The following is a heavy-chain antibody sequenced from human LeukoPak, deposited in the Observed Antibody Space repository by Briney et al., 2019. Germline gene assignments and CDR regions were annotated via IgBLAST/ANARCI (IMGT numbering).Heavy chain of an antibody. CDR2: INHSGST. Sequence: PSETLSLTCAVYGGSFSGYYWSWIRQPPGKGLEWIGEINHSGSTNYNPSLKSRVTISVDTSKNQFSLKLSSVTAADTAVYYCARAGTIAVAGLFDYWGQGTLVTVSS. CDR1: GGSFSGYY. V-gene: IGHV4-34*01. D-gene: IGHD6-19*01. CDR3: ARAGTIAVAGLFDY. J-gene: IGHJ4*02.